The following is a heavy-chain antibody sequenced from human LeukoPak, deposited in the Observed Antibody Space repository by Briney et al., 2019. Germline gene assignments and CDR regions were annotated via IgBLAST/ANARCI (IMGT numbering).Heavy chain of an antibody. CDR1: GGTFSSYT. V-gene: IGHV1-69*04. CDR3: ARDRDFWSGYYSDY. Sequence: ASVKVSCKASGGTFSSYTISWVRQAPGQGLEWMGRIIPILGIANYAQKFQGRATITADKSTSTAYMELSSLRSEDTAVYYCARDRDFWSGYYSDYWGQGTLVTVSS. D-gene: IGHD3-3*01. CDR2: IIPILGIA. J-gene: IGHJ4*02.